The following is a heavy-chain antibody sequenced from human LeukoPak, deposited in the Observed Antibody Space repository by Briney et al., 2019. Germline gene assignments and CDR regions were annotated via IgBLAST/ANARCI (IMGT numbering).Heavy chain of an antibody. CDR2: ISSSSSYI. V-gene: IGHV3-21*01. CDR1: GFTFSSYA. Sequence: PGGSLRLSCAASGFTFSSYAMSWVRQAPGKGLEWVSSISSSSSYIYYADSVKGRFTISRDNAKNSLYLQMNSLRAEDTAVYYCARDQGSGSYQDGFDYWGQGTLVTVSS. D-gene: IGHD3-10*01. J-gene: IGHJ4*02. CDR3: ARDQGSGSYQDGFDY.